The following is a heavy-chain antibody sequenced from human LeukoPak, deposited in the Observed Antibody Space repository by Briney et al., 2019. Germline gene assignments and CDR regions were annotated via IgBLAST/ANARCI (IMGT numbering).Heavy chain of an antibody. V-gene: IGHV1-24*01. CDR2: FDPEDGET. Sequence: ASVKVSCKVSGYTLTELSMHWVRQAPGKGLEWMGGFDPEDGETIYAQDFQGRVIMTEDTSTDTAYMELSSLRSEDTAVYYCAAEHEKVDYRSTWFDPWGQGTLVTVSS. D-gene: IGHD4/OR15-4a*01. J-gene: IGHJ5*02. CDR3: AAEHEKVDYRSTWFDP. CDR1: GYTLTELS.